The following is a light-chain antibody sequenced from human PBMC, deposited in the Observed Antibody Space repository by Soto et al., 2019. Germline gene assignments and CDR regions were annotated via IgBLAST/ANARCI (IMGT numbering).Light chain of an antibody. CDR2: EVT. CDR3: SSFTSRFTFV. Sequence: QSVLTQPASVSGSPGQSIAISCTGTRSDVGAYNYVSWYQQHPGKAPKLTISEVTNRPSGVSDRFSGSKSGNTASLTISGLQAEDEADYYCSSFTSRFTFVFGTGTKVT. J-gene: IGLJ1*01. V-gene: IGLV2-14*01. CDR1: RSDVGAYNY.